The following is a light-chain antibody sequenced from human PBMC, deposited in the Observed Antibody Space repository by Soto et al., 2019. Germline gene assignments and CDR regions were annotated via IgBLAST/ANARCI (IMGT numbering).Light chain of an antibody. J-gene: IGKJ1*01. CDR3: QQYGSSLST. CDR2: DAS. CDR1: QSVSSNN. V-gene: IGKV3-20*01. Sequence: EIVLTQSPGTLSLSPGERATLSCRASQSVSSNNLAWYQQKLGRAPRLLIYDASNRATGIPAKFSGSGSGTDFTLTISGLEPEDFAVYYCQQYGSSLSTFGQGTKVGIK.